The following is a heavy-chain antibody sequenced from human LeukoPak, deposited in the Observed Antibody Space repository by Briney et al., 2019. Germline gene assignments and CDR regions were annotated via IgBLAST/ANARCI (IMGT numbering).Heavy chain of an antibody. D-gene: IGHD5-24*01. CDR1: GFTFSSHG. CDR2: ISGSGDNT. Sequence: PGGSLRLSCAASGFTFSSHGMSWVRQAPGKGLEWVSTISGSGDNTYYADSVKGRSTISRDNSKNTLYLQMNSLRAEDTAVYYCAKDGRYGYNLFDYWGQGTLVTVSS. J-gene: IGHJ4*02. CDR3: AKDGRYGYNLFDY. V-gene: IGHV3-23*01.